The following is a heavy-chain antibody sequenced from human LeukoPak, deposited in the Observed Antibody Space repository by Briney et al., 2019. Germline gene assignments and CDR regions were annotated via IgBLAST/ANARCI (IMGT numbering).Heavy chain of an antibody. V-gene: IGHV3-11*03. D-gene: IGHD6-13*01. CDR1: GIPFSDYY. CDR3: AAGTAADF. Sequence: PGGSLRCSGVVSGIPFSDYYMNWIRQAPGKGLEWISYISSSSSYTDYADSVKGRFTISRDNAKSALYLQLNSLRLEDTAVYYCAAGTAADFWGQGTLVTVSS. CDR2: ISSSSSYT. J-gene: IGHJ4*02.